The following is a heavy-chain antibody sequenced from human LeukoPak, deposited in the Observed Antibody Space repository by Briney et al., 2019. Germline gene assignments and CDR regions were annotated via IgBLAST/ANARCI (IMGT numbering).Heavy chain of an antibody. CDR2: IYPGDSDT. V-gene: IGHV5-51*01. CDR3: ARSTVPNSPDWFDP. D-gene: IGHD4-17*01. J-gene: IGHJ5*02. CDR1: GYSFTSYW. Sequence: GESLQISCQGSGYSFTSYWIGWVRQMPGKGLEWMGIIYPGDSDTRYSPSFQGQVTISADKSISTAYLQWSSLKASDTAMYYCARSTVPNSPDWFDPWGQGTLVTVSS.